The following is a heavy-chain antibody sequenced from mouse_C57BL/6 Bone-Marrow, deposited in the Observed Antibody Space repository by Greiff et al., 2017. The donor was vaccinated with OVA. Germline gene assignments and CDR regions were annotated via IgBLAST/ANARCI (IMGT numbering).Heavy chain of an antibody. Sequence: VQRVESGPGLVQPSQSLSITCTVSGFSLTSYGVHWVRQSPGKGLEWLGVIWSGGSTDYNAAFISRLSISKDNSKSQVFFKMNSLQADDTAIYYCARYYGSSFAYWGQGTLVTVSA. D-gene: IGHD1-1*01. CDR3: ARYYGSSFAY. CDR2: IWSGGST. CDR1: GFSLTSYG. V-gene: IGHV2-2*01. J-gene: IGHJ3*01.